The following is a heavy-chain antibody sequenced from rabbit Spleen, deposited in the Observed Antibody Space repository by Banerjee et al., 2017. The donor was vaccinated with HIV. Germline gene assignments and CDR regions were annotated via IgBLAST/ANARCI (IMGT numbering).Heavy chain of an antibody. J-gene: IGHJ4*01. Sequence: QSLEESGGGLVQPEGSLTLTCTASGFSFSSSYYMCWVRQAPGKGLEWIACIYSGSSDTIYYASWVNGRFTISRSTSLNTVTLQMTSLTDADTATYFCARGGGLWGPGTLVTVS. V-gene: IGHV1S40*01. CDR3: ARGGGL. CDR1: GFSFSSSYY. CDR2: IYSGSSDTI.